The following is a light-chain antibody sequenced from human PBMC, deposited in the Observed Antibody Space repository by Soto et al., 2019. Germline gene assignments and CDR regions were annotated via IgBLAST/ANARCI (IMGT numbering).Light chain of an antibody. CDR2: DVG. CDR1: SSDVGGYNY. Sequence: QSVLTQPASVSGSPGQSITISCTGTSSDVGGYNYVSWYQHLPGKAPKLMIYDVGYRPSGVSVRFSGSKSGNTASLTISGLQAEDEAYYYCSSYTGWNTLVFGAGTKVTVL. V-gene: IGLV2-14*03. CDR3: SSYTGWNTLV. J-gene: IGLJ2*01.